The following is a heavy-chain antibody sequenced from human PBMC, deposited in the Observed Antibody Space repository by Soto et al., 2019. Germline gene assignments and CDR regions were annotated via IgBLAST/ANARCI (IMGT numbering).Heavy chain of an antibody. CDR3: AKGQGVLGP. Sequence: QVQLQESGPGLVKPSETLSLTCTVSGGPISDYYWSWIRQPPGKGLEWLGYISNSGSTNYNPSLNHRVCITADTSKHNFALKLTSVSAADTALYYCAKGQGVLGPWGQGTLVTVSS. J-gene: IGHJ5*02. CDR1: GGPISDYY. CDR2: ISNSGST. V-gene: IGHV4-4*08. D-gene: IGHD3-16*01.